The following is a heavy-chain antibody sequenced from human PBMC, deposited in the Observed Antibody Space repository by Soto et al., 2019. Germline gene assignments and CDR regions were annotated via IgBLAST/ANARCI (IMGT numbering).Heavy chain of an antibody. D-gene: IGHD3-3*01. J-gene: IGHJ4*02. V-gene: IGHV3-7*03. CDR1: GFTFSSYW. Sequence: QPGGSLRLSCAAPGFTFSSYWMSWVRQAPGKGLGWVANIKQDGSEKYYVDSVKGRFTISRDNAKNSLYLQMNSLRAEDTAVYYCASSITIFGVVKDWGQGTLVTVSS. CDR2: IKQDGSEK. CDR3: ASSITIFGVVKD.